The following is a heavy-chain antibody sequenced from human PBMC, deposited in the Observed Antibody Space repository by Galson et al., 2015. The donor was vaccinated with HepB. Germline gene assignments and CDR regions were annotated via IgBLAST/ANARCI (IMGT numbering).Heavy chain of an antibody. V-gene: IGHV3-15*01. D-gene: IGHD3-22*01. CDR2: IKSKTDGETT. Sequence: SLRLSCAASGFTFSNAWMSWVRQAPGKGLEWVGRIKSKTDGETTDYAAPVEGRFTISRDDSKNTLYLKMNSLKTEDTAVYYCTTDYYDSPLGYWGQGTLVTVSS. CDR1: GFTFSNAW. J-gene: IGHJ4*02. CDR3: TTDYYDSPLGY.